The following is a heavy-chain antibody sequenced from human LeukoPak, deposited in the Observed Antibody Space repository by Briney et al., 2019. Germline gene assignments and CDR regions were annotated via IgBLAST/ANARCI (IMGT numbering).Heavy chain of an antibody. D-gene: IGHD5-18*01. CDR1: RGTFSSYA. CDR2: IIPIFGTA. J-gene: IGHJ4*02. Sequence: ASVKVSCKASRGTFSSYAISWVRQAPGQGLEWMGVIIPIFGTANYAQKFQGRVTITADESTSTAYMELSSLRSEDTAVYYCARDLSQLWLHYWGQGTLVTVSS. CDR3: ARDLSQLWLHY. V-gene: IGHV1-69*13.